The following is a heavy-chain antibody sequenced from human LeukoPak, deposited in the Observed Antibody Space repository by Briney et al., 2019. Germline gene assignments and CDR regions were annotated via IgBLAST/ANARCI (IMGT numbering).Heavy chain of an antibody. D-gene: IGHD4-17*01. Sequence: PGGSLRLSCAASGFTFSSYVMHWVRQAPGKGLEWVAVISYDGNTKFYAGSVKGRFTISRDNSKDTLYLQMISLRNEDTAVYYCARDLTVTRDFDYWGQGTLVAVSS. J-gene: IGHJ4*02. V-gene: IGHV3-30-3*01. CDR2: ISYDGNTK. CDR1: GFTFSSYV. CDR3: ARDLTVTRDFDY.